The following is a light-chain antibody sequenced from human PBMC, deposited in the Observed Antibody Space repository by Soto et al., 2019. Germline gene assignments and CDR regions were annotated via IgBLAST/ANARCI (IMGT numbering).Light chain of an antibody. J-gene: IGLJ2*01. CDR3: SSYAGNNMYVV. Sequence: QSALTQPPSASGSPGQSVAISCTGTSTDIGAYNYVSWYQQYPGKAPKLILYEVSTGPSGVPDRFSGSKSGNTASLTVSGLQADDEAHYYCSSYAGNNMYVVFGGGTQLAV. V-gene: IGLV2-8*01. CDR2: EVS. CDR1: STDIGAYNY.